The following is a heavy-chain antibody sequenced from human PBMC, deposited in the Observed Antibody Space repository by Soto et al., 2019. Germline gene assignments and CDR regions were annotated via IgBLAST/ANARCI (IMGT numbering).Heavy chain of an antibody. J-gene: IGHJ3*02. CDR1: GGSFSGYY. V-gene: IGHV4-34*01. Sequence: SETLSLTCAVYGGSFSGYYWSWIRQXPGKGLEWIGEINHSGSTNYNPSLKSRVTISVDTSKNQFSLKLSSVTAADTAVYYCAFEYFQSRDPKAENAFDIWGQGTMVTVSS. D-gene: IGHD3-9*01. CDR2: INHSGST. CDR3: AFEYFQSRDPKAENAFDI.